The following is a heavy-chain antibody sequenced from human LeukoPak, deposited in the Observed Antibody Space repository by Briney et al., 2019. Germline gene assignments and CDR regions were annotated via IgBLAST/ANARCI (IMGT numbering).Heavy chain of an antibody. V-gene: IGHV1-2*02. CDR3: ARDGDCSSTSCYGAAGWFDP. CDR1: GYTSTGYY. J-gene: IGHJ5*02. Sequence: AASVKVSCKASGYTSTGYYMHWVRQAPGQGLEWMGWINPNSGGTNYAQKFQGRATMTRDTSISTAYMELSRLRSDDTAVYYCARDGDCSSTSCYGAAGWFDPWGQGTLVTVSS. CDR2: INPNSGGT. D-gene: IGHD2-2*01.